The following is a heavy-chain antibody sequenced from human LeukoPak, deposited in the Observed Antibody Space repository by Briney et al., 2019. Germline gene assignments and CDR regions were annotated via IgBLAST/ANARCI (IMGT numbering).Heavy chain of an antibody. CDR2: ISSGGGST. D-gene: IGHD6-6*01. CDR1: GFTFSSYA. CDR3: AKRAGSTWDFDY. Sequence: PGGSLRLSCAASGFTFSSYAMTWVRQAPGKGLEWVSAISSGGGSTYYADSVKGRFTISRDNSKNTLYLQMNSLRAEDTALYHCAKRAGSTWDFDYWGQGTLVTVSS. V-gene: IGHV3-23*01. J-gene: IGHJ4*02.